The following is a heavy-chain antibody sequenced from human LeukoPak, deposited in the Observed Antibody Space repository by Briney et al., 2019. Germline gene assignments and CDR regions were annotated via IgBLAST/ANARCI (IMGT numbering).Heavy chain of an antibody. Sequence: SETLSLTCTVSGGSISSYYWSWIRQPPGKGLEWIGSIYYSGSTNYNPSLKSRVTISVDTSKNQFSLKMSSVTAADTAVYYCARDLKLDGSSGYYAFDIWGQGTMVTVSS. J-gene: IGHJ3*02. CDR1: GGSISSYY. CDR3: ARDLKLDGSSGYYAFDI. CDR2: IYYSGST. D-gene: IGHD3-22*01. V-gene: IGHV4-59*01.